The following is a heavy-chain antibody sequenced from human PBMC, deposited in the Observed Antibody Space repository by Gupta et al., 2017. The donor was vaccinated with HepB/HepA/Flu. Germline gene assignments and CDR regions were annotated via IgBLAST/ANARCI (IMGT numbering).Heavy chain of an antibody. D-gene: IGHD5-12*01. CDR1: GFTFSSYA. V-gene: IGHV3-30-3*01. Sequence: QVQLVESGGGVVQPGRSLRLSCAASGFTFSSYAMHWVRQAPGKGLEWVAVISYDGSNKYYADSVKGRFTISRDNSKNTLYLQMNSLRAEDTAVYYCAGGYSGYDYAFDIWGQGTMVTVSS. J-gene: IGHJ3*02. CDR2: ISYDGSNK. CDR3: AGGYSGYDYAFDI.